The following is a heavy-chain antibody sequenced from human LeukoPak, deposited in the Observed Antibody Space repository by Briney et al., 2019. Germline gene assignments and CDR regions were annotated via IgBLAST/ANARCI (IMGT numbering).Heavy chain of an antibody. CDR2: INHSGST. Sequence: SETLSLTCAVYGGSFSGYYWSWIRQPPGKGLEWIGEINHSGSTSYNPSLKSRVTISVDTSKNQFSLKLSSVTAADTAVYYCARGGPRTVFSQSLHAFDIWGQGTMVTVSS. CDR1: GGSFSGYY. J-gene: IGHJ3*02. V-gene: IGHV4-34*01. D-gene: IGHD1-14*01. CDR3: ARGGPRTVFSQSLHAFDI.